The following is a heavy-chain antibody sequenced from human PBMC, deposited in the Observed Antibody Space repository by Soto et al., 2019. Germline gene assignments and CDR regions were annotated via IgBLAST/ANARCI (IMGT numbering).Heavy chain of an antibody. CDR1: GGSISSSSYY. CDR3: KGLAAAGTSEWFDP. V-gene: IGHV4-39*01. CDR2: IYYSGST. D-gene: IGHD6-13*01. J-gene: IGHJ5*02. Sequence: ASETLSLTCTVSGGSISSSSYYWGWIRQPPGKGLEWIGSIYYSGSTYYNPSLKSRVTISVDTSKNQFSLKLSSVTAADTAVYYCKGLAAAGTSEWFDPWGQGTLVTVSS.